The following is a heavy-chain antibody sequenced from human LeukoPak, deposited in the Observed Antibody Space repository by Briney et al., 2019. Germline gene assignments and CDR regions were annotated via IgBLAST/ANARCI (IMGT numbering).Heavy chain of an antibody. CDR2: IYYSGST. V-gene: IGHV4-59*01. Sequence: MTSETLSLTCTVSGGSISSYYWSWIRQPPGKGLEWIGYIYYSGSTNYNPSLKSRVTISVDTSKNQFSLKLSSVTAADTAVYYCARGLVAGTAYFDYWGQGTLVTVSS. CDR1: GGSISSYY. CDR3: ARGLVAGTAYFDY. J-gene: IGHJ4*02. D-gene: IGHD6-19*01.